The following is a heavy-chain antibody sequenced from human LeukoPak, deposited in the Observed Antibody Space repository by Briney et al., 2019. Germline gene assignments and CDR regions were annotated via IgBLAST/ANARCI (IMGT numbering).Heavy chain of an antibody. CDR2: ISSSGSTI. Sequence: PGGSLRLSCAASGFTFSSYEMNWVRQAPGKGLEWVSYISSSGSTIYYADSVKGRFTISRDNAKNSLYLQMNSLRAEDTAVYYCASLPANCDILTGYHDYWGQGTLVTVSS. CDR1: GFTFSSYE. CDR3: ASLPANCDILTGYHDY. V-gene: IGHV3-48*03. J-gene: IGHJ4*02. D-gene: IGHD3-9*01.